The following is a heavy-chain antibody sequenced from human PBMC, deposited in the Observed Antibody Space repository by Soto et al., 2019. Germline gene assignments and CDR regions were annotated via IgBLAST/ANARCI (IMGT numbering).Heavy chain of an antibody. CDR2: IYSGGST. Sequence: GSLRLSCAASGFTVSSNYMSWVRQAPGKGLEWVSVIYSGGSTYYADSVKGRFTISRDNSKNTLYLQMNSLRAEDTAVYYCAVVAATDLGGGYYGMDVWGQGTTVTVSS. D-gene: IGHD2-15*01. CDR3: AVVAATDLGGGYYGMDV. J-gene: IGHJ6*02. CDR1: GFTVSSNY. V-gene: IGHV3-53*01.